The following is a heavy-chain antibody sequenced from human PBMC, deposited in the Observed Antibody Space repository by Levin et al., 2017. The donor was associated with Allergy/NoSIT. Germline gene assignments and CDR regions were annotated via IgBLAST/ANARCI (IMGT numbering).Heavy chain of an antibody. Sequence: SHTLSLTCTVSGGSISSGSYYWTWIRQPAGKGLEWIGRIYTSGSTNYNPSLKSRVTMSVDTSKNQFSLKLSSVTAADTAVYYCARAKALTYYLGSGSGNWFDPWGQGTLVTVSS. D-gene: IGHD3-10*01. CDR2: IYTSGST. CDR1: GGSISSGSYY. V-gene: IGHV4-61*02. CDR3: ARAKALTYYLGSGSGNWFDP. J-gene: IGHJ5*02.